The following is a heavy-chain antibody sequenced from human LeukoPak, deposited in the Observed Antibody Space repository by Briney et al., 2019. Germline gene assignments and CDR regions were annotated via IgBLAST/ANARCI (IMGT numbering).Heavy chain of an antibody. V-gene: IGHV3-23*01. Sequence: QPGGSLRLSCEASGSTFINYGMSWVRQAPGKGLEWVSGISGSGGNTYYADSVKGRFTISRDDSKNTLYLQMNSLRAEDTAVYYCAKGGWLEYWGQGTLVTVSS. CDR1: GSTFINYG. J-gene: IGHJ4*02. D-gene: IGHD5-24*01. CDR2: ISGSGGNT. CDR3: AKGGWLEY.